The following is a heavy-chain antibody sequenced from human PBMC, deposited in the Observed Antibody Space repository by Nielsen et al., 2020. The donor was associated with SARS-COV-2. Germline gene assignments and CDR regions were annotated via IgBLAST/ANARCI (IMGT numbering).Heavy chain of an antibody. CDR1: AASFTAYH. V-gene: IGHV4-34*01. J-gene: IGHJ4*02. CDR3: VRVLAAGSGSYYLPTFDY. CDR2: INHNGTA. D-gene: IGHD3-10*01. Sequence: SETLSLTCAHHAASFTAYHWSWIRQSPGRGLEWIGEINHNGTAHYNPSPKSRVLMSVDTSKGHFTLDVTSVTAADAAVYFCVRVLAAGSGSYYLPTFDYWGQGSQVTVSS.